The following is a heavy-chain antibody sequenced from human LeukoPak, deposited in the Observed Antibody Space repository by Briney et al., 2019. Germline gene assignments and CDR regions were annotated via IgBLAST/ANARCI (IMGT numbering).Heavy chain of an antibody. J-gene: IGHJ4*02. CDR3: ASPSSGWGLFDY. CDR1: GYTFTGYY. CDR2: INPNSGGT. D-gene: IGHD6-19*01. Sequence: ASVKVSCKASGYTFTGYYVHWVRQAPGQGLEWMGWINPNSGGTNYAQKFQGRVTMTRDTSISTAYMELSRLRSDDTAVYYCASPSSGWGLFDYWGQGTLVTVSS. V-gene: IGHV1-2*02.